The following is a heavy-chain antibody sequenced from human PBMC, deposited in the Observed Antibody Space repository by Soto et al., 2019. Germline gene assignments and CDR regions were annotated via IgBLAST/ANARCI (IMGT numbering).Heavy chain of an antibody. CDR3: ARYCNNATCYRWFDP. D-gene: IGHD2-2*01. CDR2: MYPSGST. J-gene: IGHJ5*02. V-gene: IGHV4-59*10. Sequence: LSLTCTVSGGSISSYYWSWIRQPAGKGLEWIGRMYPSGSTNYNPSLKSRVTMSVDTSKNQFSLKLNSVTAADTAVYYCARYCNNATCYRWFDPWGQGTLVTVSS. CDR1: GGSISSYY.